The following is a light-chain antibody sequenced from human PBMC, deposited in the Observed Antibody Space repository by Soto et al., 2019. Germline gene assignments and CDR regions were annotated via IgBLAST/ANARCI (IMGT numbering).Light chain of an antibody. CDR1: QNIYNF. V-gene: IGKV1-39*01. J-gene: IGKJ2*01. CDR2: AAS. Sequence: DIQMTQSPSSLSSSVGDRVTITCRASQNIYNFLNWYQKKPGTAPKLLIYAASNLQRGVPSKFSGSGSGTDFTLTISSLQPEDFATYYCQHSYTLPYTFGQGTKREI. CDR3: QHSYTLPYT.